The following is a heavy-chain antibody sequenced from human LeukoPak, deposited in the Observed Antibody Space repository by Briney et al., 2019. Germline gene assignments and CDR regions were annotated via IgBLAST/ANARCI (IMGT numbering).Heavy chain of an antibody. CDR2: IRYDGSNK. Sequence: PGGSLRLPCAASGFTFSSYGMHWVRQAPGKGLEWVAFIRYDGSNKYYADSVKGRFTISRDNSKNTLYLQMNSLRAEDTAVYYCAKAQGWELPYYFDYWGQGTLVTVSS. J-gene: IGHJ4*02. CDR3: AKAQGWELPYYFDY. D-gene: IGHD1-26*01. CDR1: GFTFSSYG. V-gene: IGHV3-30*02.